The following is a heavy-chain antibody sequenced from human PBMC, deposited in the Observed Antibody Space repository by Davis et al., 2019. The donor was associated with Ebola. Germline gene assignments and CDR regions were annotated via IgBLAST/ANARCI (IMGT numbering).Heavy chain of an antibody. Sequence: GESLKISCAASGFTFSSYSMNWVRQAPGKGLEWVSSISSSSSYIYYADSVKGRFTISRDNSKNTLYLQMSTVRSEDTAVYYCAREEIVVVIRGDYYYYGMDVWGQGTTVTVSS. D-gene: IGHD3-22*01. J-gene: IGHJ6*02. CDR1: GFTFSSYS. CDR2: ISSSSSYI. V-gene: IGHV3-21*04. CDR3: AREEIVVVIRGDYYYYGMDV.